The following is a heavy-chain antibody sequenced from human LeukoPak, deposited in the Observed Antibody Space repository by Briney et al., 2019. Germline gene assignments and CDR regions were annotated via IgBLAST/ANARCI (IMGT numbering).Heavy chain of an antibody. D-gene: IGHD5/OR15-5a*01. Sequence: ASVKVSCKASGYTFTSYGISLVRQAPGQGLEWMGWISAYNGNTNYAQKLQGRVTMTTDASTSTAYMELRSLTSDDTAVYYCAGVARCLFDPWGQGTLVTVSS. J-gene: IGHJ5*02. CDR3: AGVARCLFDP. CDR2: ISAYNGNT. CDR1: GYTFTSYG. V-gene: IGHV1-18*01.